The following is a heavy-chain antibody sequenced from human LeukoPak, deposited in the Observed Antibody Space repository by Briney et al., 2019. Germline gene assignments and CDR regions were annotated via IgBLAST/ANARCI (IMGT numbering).Heavy chain of an antibody. V-gene: IGHV3-7*01. J-gene: IGHJ4*02. CDR1: GFTFSSYW. Sequence: GGSLRLSCAASGFTFSSYWMSWVRQAPGKGLEWVANIKQDGSEKYYVDSVKGRFTISRDNAKNSLYLQMNSLRAEDTAVYYCARDPIDYGDSHSDYWGQGTRITVSS. CDR2: IKQDGSEK. D-gene: IGHD4-17*01. CDR3: ARDPIDYGDSHSDY.